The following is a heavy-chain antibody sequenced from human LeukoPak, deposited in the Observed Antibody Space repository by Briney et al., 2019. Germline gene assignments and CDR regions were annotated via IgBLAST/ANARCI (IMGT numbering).Heavy chain of an antibody. J-gene: IGHJ4*02. CDR1: GGSISSGDYY. CDR2: IYYSGST. CDR3: ARASLKYYFDY. Sequence: SETLSLTCTVSGGSISSGDYYWSWIRQPPGKGLEWIGYIYYSGSTYYNPSLKSRVTMSVDTSKNQFSLKLSSVTAADTAVYYCARASLKYYFDYWGQGTLVTVSS. V-gene: IGHV4-30-4*01.